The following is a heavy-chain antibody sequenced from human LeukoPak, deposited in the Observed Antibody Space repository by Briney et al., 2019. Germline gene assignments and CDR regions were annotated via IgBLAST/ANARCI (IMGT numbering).Heavy chain of an antibody. CDR3: AHSEVLWFGGFFFNY. CDR1: GFSLSTRGVG. D-gene: IGHD3-10*01. J-gene: IGHJ4*02. Sequence: ESGPTLVKPTQTLTLTCTFSGFSLSTRGVGVGWIRQPPGKALEWLALIYWDDDKRYSPSLKSRHTTTKDTSRNQVVLTMTNMDPVDTATYYCAHSEVLWFGGFFFNYWGQGTLVTVSS. V-gene: IGHV2-5*02. CDR2: IYWDDDK.